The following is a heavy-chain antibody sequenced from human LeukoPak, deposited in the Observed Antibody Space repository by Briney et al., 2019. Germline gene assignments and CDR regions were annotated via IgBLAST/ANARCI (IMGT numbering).Heavy chain of an antibody. CDR3: ARDVRDGYIHYFDY. CDR1: GFTFSSYE. CDR2: ISSSGSTI. D-gene: IGHD5-24*01. Sequence: PGGSLRLSCAASGFTFSSYEMNWVRQAPGKGLEWVSYISSSGSTIYYADSVKGRFTISRDNAENSLYLQMNSLRAEDTAVYYCARDVRDGYIHYFDYWGQGTLVTVSS. J-gene: IGHJ4*02. V-gene: IGHV3-48*03.